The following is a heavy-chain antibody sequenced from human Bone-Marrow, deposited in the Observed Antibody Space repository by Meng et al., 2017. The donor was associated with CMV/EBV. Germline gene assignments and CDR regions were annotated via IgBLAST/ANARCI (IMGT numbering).Heavy chain of an antibody. J-gene: IGHJ6*02. D-gene: IGHD3-3*01. V-gene: IGHV4-59*01. CDR1: GGSFSSYY. CDR3: ARTVAYDFWSGYGYYYYGMAV. Sequence: SETLSLTCAVYGGSFSSYYWSWIRQPPGKGLEWIGYIYYSGSTNYNPSLKSRVTISVDTSKNQFSLKLSSVTAADTAVYYCARTVAYDFWSGYGYYYYGMAVWGPGNTVNFSS. CDR2: IYYSGST.